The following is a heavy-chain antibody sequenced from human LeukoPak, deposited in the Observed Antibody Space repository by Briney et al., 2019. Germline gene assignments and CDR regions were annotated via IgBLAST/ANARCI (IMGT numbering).Heavy chain of an antibody. CDR3: ARGIYYDSSGYYFDY. Sequence: SETLSLTCAVYGGSFSGYYRSWIRQPPGKGLEWIGEINHSGSTNYNPSLKSRVTISVDTSKNQFSLKLSSVTAADTAVYYCARGIYYDSSGYYFDYWGQGTLVTVSS. CDR1: GGSFSGYY. V-gene: IGHV4-34*01. CDR2: INHSGST. J-gene: IGHJ4*02. D-gene: IGHD3-22*01.